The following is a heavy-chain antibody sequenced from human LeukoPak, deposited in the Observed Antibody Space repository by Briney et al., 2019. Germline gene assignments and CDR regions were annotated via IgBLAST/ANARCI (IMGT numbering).Heavy chain of an antibody. CDR3: GRRGGGKYHDILTGRHFGY. Sequence: GESLKISCKGSGYTFSSYWIGWVRQMPGIGLEWMGIIYPGDSDTKYSSSFQGQVTISVDNSISTAYLQWSGLKASETGMYYCGRRGGGKYHDILTGRHFGYWGQGTLVTVSS. V-gene: IGHV5-51*01. CDR1: GYTFSSYW. D-gene: IGHD3-9*01. CDR2: IYPGDSDT. J-gene: IGHJ4*02.